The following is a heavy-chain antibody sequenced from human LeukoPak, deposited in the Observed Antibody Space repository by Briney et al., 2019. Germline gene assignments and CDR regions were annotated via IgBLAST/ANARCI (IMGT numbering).Heavy chain of an antibody. V-gene: IGHV4-4*07. CDR1: GGSISSYY. D-gene: IGHD2-21*02. J-gene: IGHJ3*02. CDR2: IYTSGST. CDR3: ARGSSIVVVTAIRSAAFDI. Sequence: PSETLCLTCTVSGGSISSYYWSWIRQPAGKGLEWIGRIYTSGSTNYNPSLKSRVTMSVDTSKNQFSLKLSSVTAADTAVYYCARGSSIVVVTAIRSAAFDIWGQGTMVTVSS.